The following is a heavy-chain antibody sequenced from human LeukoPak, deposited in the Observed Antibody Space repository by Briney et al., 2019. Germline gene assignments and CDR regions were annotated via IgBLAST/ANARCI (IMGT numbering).Heavy chain of an antibody. CDR3: ARVYYDFWGGYYSDYYYGMDV. CDR2: ISSSGSTI. CDR1: GFTFSSYE. D-gene: IGHD3-3*01. J-gene: IGHJ6*02. V-gene: IGHV3-48*03. Sequence: GGSLRLSCAASGFTFSSYEMNWVRQAPEKGLEWVSYISSSGSTIYYADSVKGRFTISRDNAKNSLYLQMNSVRAEDTAVYYCARVYYDFWGGYYSDYYYGMDVWAKGPRSPSP.